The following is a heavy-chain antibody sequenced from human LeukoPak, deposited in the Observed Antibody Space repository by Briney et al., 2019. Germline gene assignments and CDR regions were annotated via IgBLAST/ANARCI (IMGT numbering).Heavy chain of an antibody. V-gene: IGHV1-2*06. CDR3: ARGMVVTEGGNAFDI. J-gene: IGHJ3*02. CDR1: GYTFTGYY. Sequence: GASVKVSCKASGYTFTGYYMHWVRQAPGQGLEWMGRINPNSGGTNYAQKFQGRVTMTRDTSISTAYMELSRLRSDDTAVYYCARGMVVTEGGNAFDIWGQGTMVTVSS. D-gene: IGHD4-23*01. CDR2: INPNSGGT.